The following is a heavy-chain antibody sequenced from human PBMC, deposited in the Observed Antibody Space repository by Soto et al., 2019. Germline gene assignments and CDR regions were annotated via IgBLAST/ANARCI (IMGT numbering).Heavy chain of an antibody. D-gene: IGHD3-22*01. Sequence: ASVKVSCRASGYTFTDYYMHWVRQAPGQGLEWMGWINPNSGGTNYAQKFQGRVTMTRDTSISTAYMELSRLRSDDTAVYYCARVGYDSSGYPAKTSDYWGQGTLVTVSS. J-gene: IGHJ4*02. CDR3: ARVGYDSSGYPAKTSDY. CDR1: GYTFTDYY. CDR2: INPNSGGT. V-gene: IGHV1-2*02.